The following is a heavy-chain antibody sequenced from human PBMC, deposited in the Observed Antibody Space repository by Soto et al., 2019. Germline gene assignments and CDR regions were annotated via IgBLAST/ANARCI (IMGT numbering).Heavy chain of an antibody. Sequence: LRLSCGASGFTFSSYWMNWVRQAPGKGLEWVANIKQDGSETSYVDSVKGRFTISRDNAKNSLYLQMNSLRAEDTAVYYCARVDDSAWYTRDYWGQGTLVTVSS. CDR1: GFTFSSYW. CDR3: ARVDDSAWYTRDY. CDR2: IKQDGSET. D-gene: IGHD6-19*01. V-gene: IGHV3-7*04. J-gene: IGHJ4*02.